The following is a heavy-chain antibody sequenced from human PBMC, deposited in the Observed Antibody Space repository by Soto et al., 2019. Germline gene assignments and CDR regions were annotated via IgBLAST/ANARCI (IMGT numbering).Heavy chain of an antibody. CDR3: ARGHSTDCSNGVCSFFYNHEMDV. J-gene: IGHJ6*02. Sequence: GASVKDSCKASGYSFTDYHIHWVRQAPGQGLEWLGRVNPKSGGTSNAQNFQGWVTMTRDRSISTVYMELTRLRSDDTAVYFCARGHSTDCSNGVCSFFYNHEMDVWGQGTTVTVSS. D-gene: IGHD2-8*01. CDR1: GYSFTDYH. CDR2: VNPKSGGT. V-gene: IGHV1-2*04.